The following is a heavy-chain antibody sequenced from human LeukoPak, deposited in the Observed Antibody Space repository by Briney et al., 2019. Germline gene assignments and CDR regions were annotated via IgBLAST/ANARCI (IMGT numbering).Heavy chain of an antibody. Sequence: GGSLRLSCTASGITFSSYGMNWVRQAPGKGLEWVALMLDDGSNKYYADSVKGRFTISRDNSKNTLYLQMNSLRAEDTAVYYCAKLGYSYGDYWGQGTLVTVSS. CDR2: MLDDGSNK. J-gene: IGHJ4*02. CDR3: AKLGYSYGDY. CDR1: GITFSSYG. D-gene: IGHD5-18*01. V-gene: IGHV3-30*18.